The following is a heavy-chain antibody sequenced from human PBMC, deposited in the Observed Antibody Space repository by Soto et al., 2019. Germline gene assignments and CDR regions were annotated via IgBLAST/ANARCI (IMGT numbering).Heavy chain of an antibody. D-gene: IGHD3-9*01. CDR1: GGSISSSSYY. J-gene: IGHJ4*02. V-gene: IGHV4-39*01. CDR2: IYYSGST. Sequence: QLQLQESGPGLVKPSETLSLTCTVSGGSISSSSYYWGWIRQPPGKGLEWIGSIYYSGSTYYNPSLKSRVTISVDTSKNQFSLKLSSVTAADTAVYYCARRKRGYDILTGYYLADFDYWGQGTLVTVSS. CDR3: ARRKRGYDILTGYYLADFDY.